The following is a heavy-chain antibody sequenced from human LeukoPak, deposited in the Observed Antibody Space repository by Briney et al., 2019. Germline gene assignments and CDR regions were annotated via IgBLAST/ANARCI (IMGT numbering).Heavy chain of an antibody. CDR2: IIPIFGTA. CDR1: GGTFSSYA. CDR3: AGSSYYDFWSGSLRSYYYYGMDV. J-gene: IGHJ6*02. D-gene: IGHD3-3*01. Sequence: SVKVSCKASGGTFSSYAISWVRQAPGQGLEWMGGIIPIFGTANYAQKFQGRVTITADESTSTAYMELSSLRSEDTAVYYCAGSSYYDFWSGSLRSYYYYGMDVWGQGTTVTVSS. V-gene: IGHV1-69*13.